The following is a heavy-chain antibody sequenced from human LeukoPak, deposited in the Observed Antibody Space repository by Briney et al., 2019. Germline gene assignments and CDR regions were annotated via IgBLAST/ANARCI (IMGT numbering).Heavy chain of an antibody. J-gene: IGHJ4*02. CDR3: ARERIQLWQPMYYFDY. V-gene: IGHV4-34*01. CDR1: GGSFSGYY. D-gene: IGHD5-18*01. Sequence: PSETLSLTCAVYGGSFSGYYWSWIRQPPGKGLEWIGEINHSGSTNYNPSLKSRVTISVDTSKNQFSLKLSSVTAADTAVYYCARERIQLWQPMYYFDYWGQGTLVTVSS. CDR2: INHSGST.